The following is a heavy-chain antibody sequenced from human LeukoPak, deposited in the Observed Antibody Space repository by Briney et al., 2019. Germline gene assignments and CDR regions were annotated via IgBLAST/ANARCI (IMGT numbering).Heavy chain of an antibody. CDR3: ARGRLDIVVVPAAILPYYYYYYYMDV. D-gene: IGHD2-2*03. CDR1: GGSFSGYY. Sequence: SETLSLTCAVYGGSFSGYYWSWIRQPPGKGLEWIGEINHSGSTNYNPSLKSRVTISVDTSKNQFSLKLSSVTAADTAVYYCARGRLDIVVVPAAILPYYYYYYYMDVWGKGTTVTVSS. J-gene: IGHJ6*03. CDR2: INHSGST. V-gene: IGHV4-34*01.